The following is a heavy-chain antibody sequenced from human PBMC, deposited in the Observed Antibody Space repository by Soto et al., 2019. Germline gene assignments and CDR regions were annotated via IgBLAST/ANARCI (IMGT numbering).Heavy chain of an antibody. J-gene: IGHJ4*02. V-gene: IGHV3-20*04. CDR1: GFTFDDYG. Sequence: GGSLRLSCAASGFTFDDYGMSWVRQAPGKGLEWVSGINWNGGSTGYADSVKGRLTISRDNAKNSLYLQMNSLRAEDTAVYYCARLTSDYFDYWGQGTLVTVSS. D-gene: IGHD3-10*01. CDR2: INWNGGST. CDR3: ARLTSDYFDY.